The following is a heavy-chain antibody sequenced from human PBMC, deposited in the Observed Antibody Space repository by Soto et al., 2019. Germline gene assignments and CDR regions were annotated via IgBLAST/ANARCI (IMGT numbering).Heavy chain of an antibody. CDR2: INAGNGNT. D-gene: IGHD3-22*01. Sequence: ASVKVSCKASGYTFTSYAMHWVRQAPGQRLEGMGWINAGNGNTKYSQKFQGRVTITRDTSASTAYMELSSLRSEDTAVYYCARDTGRYYYDSSGYPDYWGQGTLVTVSS. CDR3: ARDTGRYYYDSSGYPDY. CDR1: GYTFTSYA. V-gene: IGHV1-3*01. J-gene: IGHJ4*02.